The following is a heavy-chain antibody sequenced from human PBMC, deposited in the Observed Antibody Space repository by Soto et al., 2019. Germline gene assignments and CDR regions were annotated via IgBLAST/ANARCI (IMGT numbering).Heavy chain of an antibody. Sequence: QVQLVQSGAEVKKPGASVKVSCKASGYTFTSYYMHWVRQAPGQGLEWMGIINPSGGSTSYAQKFQGRVTMTRDTSTSTVYMELSSLRSEDTAVYYCGRDRTAGSDYYYYGMDVWGQGTTVTVSS. CDR1: GYTFTSYY. CDR3: GRDRTAGSDYYYYGMDV. D-gene: IGHD2-21*02. CDR2: INPSGGST. V-gene: IGHV1-46*01. J-gene: IGHJ6*02.